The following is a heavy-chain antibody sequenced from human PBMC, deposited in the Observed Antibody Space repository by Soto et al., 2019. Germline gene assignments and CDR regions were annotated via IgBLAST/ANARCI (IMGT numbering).Heavy chain of an antibody. Sequence: QLQLQESGPGLVKPSETLSLTCSVSDDSINSDKYYWGWIRQPPGKGLEWIGSIYYRGNAYYNPSLPTRVTISLDKSRSQFSLKLNSVTAADSAVYFCARLEGLATISYSFAFWGPGALVTVSS. V-gene: IGHV4-39*01. D-gene: IGHD3-9*01. CDR1: DDSINSDKYY. CDR3: ARLEGLATISYSFAF. CDR2: IYYRGNA. J-gene: IGHJ4*02.